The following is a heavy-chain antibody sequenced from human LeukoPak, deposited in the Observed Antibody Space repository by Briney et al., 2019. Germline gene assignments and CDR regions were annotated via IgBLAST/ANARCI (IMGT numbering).Heavy chain of an antibody. V-gene: IGHV3-53*01. Sequence: PGGSLRLSCAASGFTVNSNYMNWVRQAPGKGLEWVALIYGGGTTYYPDYVKARFTISRDNSKNTLYLQMNSLRAEDTAVYFCARDPYGSGAFDIWGQGTMVTVSS. CDR2: IYGGGTT. D-gene: IGHD3-10*01. J-gene: IGHJ3*02. CDR3: ARDPYGSGAFDI. CDR1: GFTVNSNY.